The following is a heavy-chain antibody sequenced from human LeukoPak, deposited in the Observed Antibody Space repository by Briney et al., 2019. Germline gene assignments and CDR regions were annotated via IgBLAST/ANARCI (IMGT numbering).Heavy chain of an antibody. CDR2: MNLNSGHT. J-gene: IGHJ5*02. D-gene: IGHD3-10*01. CDR3: ARGGSGSGNYYHPVSGGYWFDP. Sequence: ASVKVSCKASGYTFSSYDINWVRQATGQGLEWMGWMNLNSGHTGFAQKFQGRVTLTWDTSISTAYMDLSSLRSEDTAVYYCARGGSGSGNYYHPVSGGYWFDPWGQGTLVTVSS. V-gene: IGHV1-8*01. CDR1: GYTFSSYD.